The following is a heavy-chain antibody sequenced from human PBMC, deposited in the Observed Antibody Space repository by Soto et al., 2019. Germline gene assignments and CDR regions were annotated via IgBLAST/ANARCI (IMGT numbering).Heavy chain of an antibody. Sequence: QLHLVQSGSEVKKPGSSVRVSCKTSGGTLSNYGLSWGRLAPGQGLEGMGGILPVFGTSNYAQKFQDRLTITADESTNTAYMDLTSLTSDDTAVYYCAREPSRYQSYYFDYWGQGTLVTVSS. V-gene: IGHV1-69*12. J-gene: IGHJ4*02. D-gene: IGHD2-2*01. CDR1: GGTLSNYG. CDR3: AREPSRYQSYYFDY. CDR2: ILPVFGTS.